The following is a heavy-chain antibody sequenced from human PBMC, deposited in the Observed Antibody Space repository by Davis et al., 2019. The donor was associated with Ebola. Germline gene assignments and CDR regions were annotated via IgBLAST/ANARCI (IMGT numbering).Heavy chain of an antibody. CDR2: IYHSGSN. Sequence: SETLSLTCAVSGGSFSSSNWWSWVRQPPGKGLEWIGEIYHSGSNNYNPSIKGLVTISVDTSNNQFSLKLSSGTAADTAVYYCARKLAVAGTLGYWGQGTLVTVSS. V-gene: IGHV4-4*02. D-gene: IGHD6-19*01. CDR1: GGSFSSSNW. J-gene: IGHJ4*02. CDR3: ARKLAVAGTLGY.